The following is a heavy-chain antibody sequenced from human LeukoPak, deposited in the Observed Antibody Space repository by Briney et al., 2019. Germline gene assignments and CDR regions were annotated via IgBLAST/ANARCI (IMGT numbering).Heavy chain of an antibody. J-gene: IGHJ4*02. CDR2: ISGSGTET. CDR1: GFIFSDYY. V-gene: IGHV3-11*06. CDR3: TRGHTKIGH. Sequence: PGGSLRLSCAASGFIFSDYYMSWFRQAPGKGLEWISYISGSGTETNYADSVKGRFTVSRDNAKNSQYLQMSSLRVEDTAVYYCTRGHTKIGHWGQGTLVTVSS. D-gene: IGHD1-1*01.